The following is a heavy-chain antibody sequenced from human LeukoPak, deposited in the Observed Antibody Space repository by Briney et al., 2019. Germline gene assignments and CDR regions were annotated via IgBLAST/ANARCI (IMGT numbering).Heavy chain of an antibody. J-gene: IGHJ4*02. CDR1: GLTFTDYW. CDR2: IHKAGAET. V-gene: IGHV3-7*01. Sequence: GGSLRLSCAASGLTFTDYWMTRVRQLPGKGREWVANIHKAGAETYYVDSVKGRFAISRDNAKNSLYLQLSSLRVDDTAVYYCARVGTWELQRVFEYWGQGTLVTVSS. D-gene: IGHD1-26*01. CDR3: ARVGTWELQRVFEY.